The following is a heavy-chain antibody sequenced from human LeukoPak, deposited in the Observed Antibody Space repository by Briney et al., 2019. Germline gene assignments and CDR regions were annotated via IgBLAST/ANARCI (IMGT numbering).Heavy chain of an antibody. CDR3: AREYSA. CDR2: ISSSSSTI. J-gene: IGHJ5*02. Sequence: GGSLRLSCAASGFTLSSYWMHWVRQAPGKGLVWVSYISSSSSTIYYADSVKGRFTISRDNAKNSLYLQMNSLRAEDTAVYYCAREYSAWGQGTLVTVSS. V-gene: IGHV3-48*01. CDR1: GFTLSSYW. D-gene: IGHD6-13*01.